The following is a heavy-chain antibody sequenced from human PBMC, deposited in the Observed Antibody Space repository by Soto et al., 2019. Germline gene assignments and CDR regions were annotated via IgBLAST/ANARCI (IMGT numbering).Heavy chain of an antibody. V-gene: IGHV3-74*01. CDR2: INGDGSRI. J-gene: IGHJ6*03. CDR1: GFPFSGYW. Sequence: GGSLRLSCAASGFPFSGYWMHWVRQAPGRGLVWDSRINGDGSRINYADSVKDRFTISRDNAENTLYLQMNRLRDEDTAMYYCARDVENDGNYYIDARGKGTTVTVSS. D-gene: IGHD1-1*01. CDR3: ARDVENDGNYYIDA.